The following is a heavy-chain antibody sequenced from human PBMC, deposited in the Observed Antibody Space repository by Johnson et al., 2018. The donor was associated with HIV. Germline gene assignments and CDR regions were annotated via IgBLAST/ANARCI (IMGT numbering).Heavy chain of an antibody. D-gene: IGHD3-9*01. V-gene: IGHV3-30*02. J-gene: IGHJ3*02. CDR2: IRYDESNK. Sequence: QVQLVESGGDLVKPGGSLRLSCAASGFTFSNYGMHWVRQAPGKGLEWVAFIRYDESNKYYADSLKGRFTISRDNSKKTLYLQMNSLRAEDTAVYYCARAPSRLRYFDWSEDAFDIWGQGTMVTVSS. CDR3: ARAPSRLRYFDWSEDAFDI. CDR1: GFTFSNYG.